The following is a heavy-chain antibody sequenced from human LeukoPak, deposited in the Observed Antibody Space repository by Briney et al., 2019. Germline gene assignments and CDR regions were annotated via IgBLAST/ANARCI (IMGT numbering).Heavy chain of an antibody. CDR1: GGPISGSY. J-gene: IGHJ4*02. V-gene: IGHV4-59*04. CDR3: ARRSAARYY. CDR2: IYYSGST. D-gene: IGHD6-6*01. Sequence: SETLSLTCTVSGGPISGSYWSWIRQPPGKGLEWIAYIYYSGSTYYNPSLKSRVTISVDTSKNQFSLKLSSVTAADTAVYYCARRSAARYYWGQGTLVTVSS.